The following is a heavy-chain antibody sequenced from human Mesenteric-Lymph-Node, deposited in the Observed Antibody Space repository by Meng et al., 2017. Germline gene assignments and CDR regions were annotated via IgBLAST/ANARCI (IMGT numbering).Heavy chain of an antibody. CDR1: GFTFSDYY. D-gene: IGHD6-13*01. J-gene: IGHJ5*02. Sequence: QVQLVESGGAPVKPGESLRLSCASSGFTFSDYYMSWVRQAPGKGLEWISYISSSAKTRYYADSVNGRFTISRDNAKNSLYLQMNSLRAEDTAVYYCASVARPWQYLVSWGQGTLVTVSS. CDR2: ISSSAKTR. CDR3: ASVARPWQYLVS. V-gene: IGHV3-11*01.